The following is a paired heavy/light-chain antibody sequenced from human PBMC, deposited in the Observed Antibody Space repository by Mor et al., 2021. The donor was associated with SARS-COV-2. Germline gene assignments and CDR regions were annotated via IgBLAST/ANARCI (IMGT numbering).Light chain of an antibody. CDR2: AAS. CDR1: QGISSY. CDR3: QQYYSYPPA. V-gene: IGKV1-8*01. J-gene: IGKJ5*01. Sequence: AIRMTQSPSSFSASTGDRVTITCRASQGISSYLAWYQQKPGKAPKLLIYAASTLQSGVPSRFSGSGSGTDFTLTISCLQSEDFATYYCQQYYSYPPAFGQGTRLEIK.
Heavy chain of an antibody. V-gene: IGHV4-39*01. Sequence: QLQLQESGPGLVKPSETLSLTCTVSGGSISSSSYYWGWIRQPPGKGLEWIGSIYYSGSTYYNPSLKSRVTISVDTSKNQFSLKLSSVTAADTAVYYCATTPLGVVPAAICWFDPWGQGTLVTVSS. CDR3: ATTPLGVVPAAICWFDP. CDR2: IYYSGST. D-gene: IGHD2-2*01. CDR1: GGSISSSSYY. J-gene: IGHJ5*02.